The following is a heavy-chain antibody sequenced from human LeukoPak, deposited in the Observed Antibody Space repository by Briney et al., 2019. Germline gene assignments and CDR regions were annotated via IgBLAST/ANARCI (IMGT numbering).Heavy chain of an antibody. CDR3: AREKGSGLYWFDP. CDR1: GYTFTGYY. V-gene: IGHV1-2*04. Sequence: EASVKVSCKASGYTFTGYYMHWVRQAPGQGLEWMGWINPNSGGTNYAQKFQGWVTMTRDTSISTAYMELGRLRSDDTAVYYCAREKGSGLYWFDPWGQGTLVTVSS. CDR2: INPNSGGT. D-gene: IGHD1-14*01. J-gene: IGHJ5*02.